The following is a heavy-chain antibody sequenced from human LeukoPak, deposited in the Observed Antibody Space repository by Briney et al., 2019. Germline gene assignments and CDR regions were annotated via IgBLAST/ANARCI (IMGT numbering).Heavy chain of an antibody. CDR3: ARVAGATMAPYYMDV. J-gene: IGHJ6*03. D-gene: IGHD3-10*01. V-gene: IGHV1-69*05. CDR1: GGTFISYA. Sequence: SVKVSCKASGGTFISYAISWVRQAPGQGLEWMGGIIPIFGTANYAQKFQGRVTITTDESTSTAYMELSSLRSEDTAVYYCARVAGATMAPYYMDVWGKGTTVTVSS. CDR2: IIPIFGTA.